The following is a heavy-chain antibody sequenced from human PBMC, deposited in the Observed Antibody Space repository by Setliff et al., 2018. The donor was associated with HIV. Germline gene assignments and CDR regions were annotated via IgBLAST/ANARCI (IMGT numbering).Heavy chain of an antibody. V-gene: IGHV3-23*01. D-gene: IGHD1-1*01. Sequence: PGGSLRLSCAPSGFRFSDYTMTWVRQAPGKGLECVSGISGSGDTIYYADSVKGRFTISRDNARNSLYLQLNSLRAEDTAVYYCARDMWNRRMFYFDSWGQGTLVTVSS. CDR1: GFRFSDYT. J-gene: IGHJ4*02. CDR3: ARDMWNRRMFYFDS. CDR2: ISGSGDTI.